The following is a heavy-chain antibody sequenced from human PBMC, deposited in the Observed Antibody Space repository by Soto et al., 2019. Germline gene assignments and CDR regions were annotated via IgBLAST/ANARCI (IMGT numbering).Heavy chain of an antibody. D-gene: IGHD2-2*01. CDR2: IKSKTDGGTT. J-gene: IGHJ5*02. CDR1: GFTFSNAW. CDR3: TTDLIVLVPAAIP. Sequence: GGSLRLSCAASGFTFSNAWMNWVRQAPGKGLEWVGHIKSKTDGGTTDYAAPVKGRFTIPRDDSKNTLYLQMNSLKTEDTAVYYCTTDLIVLVPAAIPWGQGTLVTVS. V-gene: IGHV3-15*07.